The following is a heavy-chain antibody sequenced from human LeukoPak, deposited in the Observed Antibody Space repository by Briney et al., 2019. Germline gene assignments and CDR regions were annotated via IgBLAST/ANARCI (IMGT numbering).Heavy chain of an antibody. CDR2: INPNSGGT. Sequence: ASVKVSCKASGYPFTTHYMHWVRQAPGQGLEWMGWINPNSGGTNYAQKFQGRVTMTRDTSISTAYMDLSRLRSDDTAVYYCARGSIVGATFDYFDYWGQGTLVTVSS. CDR3: ARGSIVGATFDYFDY. CDR1: GYPFTTHY. J-gene: IGHJ4*02. D-gene: IGHD1-26*01. V-gene: IGHV1-2*02.